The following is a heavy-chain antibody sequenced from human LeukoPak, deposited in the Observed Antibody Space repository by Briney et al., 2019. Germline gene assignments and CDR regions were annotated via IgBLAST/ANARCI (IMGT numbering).Heavy chain of an antibody. Sequence: QSGGSLRLSWAASGVNFSSYWMHWVRQAPGQGLVLVSRINTDGTSTSYADSVKGRFTISRDNAKNTLYLQMNSLRAEDTAVYYCARDVYPGDSSSWLNFDYWGQGTLVTVSS. CDR2: INTDGTST. CDR1: GVNFSSYW. CDR3: ARDVYPGDSSSWLNFDY. J-gene: IGHJ4*02. D-gene: IGHD6-13*01. V-gene: IGHV3-74*01.